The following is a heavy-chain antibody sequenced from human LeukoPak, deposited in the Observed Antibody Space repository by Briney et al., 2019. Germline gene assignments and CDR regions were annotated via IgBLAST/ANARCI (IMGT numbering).Heavy chain of an antibody. D-gene: IGHD4-17*01. CDR1: GFTFSSYG. Sequence: PGGSLRLSCAASGFTFSSYGMHWVRQAPGKGLEWVAVISYDGSNKYYADSVKGRSTISRDNSKNTLYLQLNSLRAEDTAVYYCAKDGGDYGNYWGQGTLVTVSS. J-gene: IGHJ4*02. CDR2: ISYDGSNK. V-gene: IGHV3-30*18. CDR3: AKDGGDYGNY.